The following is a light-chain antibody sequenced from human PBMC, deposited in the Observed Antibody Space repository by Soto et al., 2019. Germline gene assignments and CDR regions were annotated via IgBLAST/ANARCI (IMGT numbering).Light chain of an antibody. J-gene: IGLJ1*01. CDR2: GNS. Sequence: QSVLTQPPSVSGAPGRRVTISCTGSSSKIGAGYDVHWYQQLPGTAPKLLIYGNSNRPSGVPDRFSGSKSGTSASLAITGLQAEDEADYYCQSYDSSLSGSYVFGTGTKVTVL. V-gene: IGLV1-40*01. CDR1: SSKIGAGYD. CDR3: QSYDSSLSGSYV.